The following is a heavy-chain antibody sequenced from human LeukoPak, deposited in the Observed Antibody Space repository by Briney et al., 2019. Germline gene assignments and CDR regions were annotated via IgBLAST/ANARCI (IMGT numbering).Heavy chain of an antibody. D-gene: IGHD3/OR15-3a*01. CDR2: IGTSGSST. CDR3: ASGWSGSY. Sequence: SGGSLRLSCAASGFTFSSSEMNWVRQAPGKGLEWVSYIGTSGSSTYYADSVKGRLTTSRDNAKNSLYLQMNTLRAEDTGIYYCASGWSGSYWGQGTLVTVSS. J-gene: IGHJ4*02. CDR1: GFTFSSSE. V-gene: IGHV3-48*03.